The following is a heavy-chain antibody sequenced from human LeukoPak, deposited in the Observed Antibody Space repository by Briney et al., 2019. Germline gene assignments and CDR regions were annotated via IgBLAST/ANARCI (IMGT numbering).Heavy chain of an antibody. D-gene: IGHD2-15*01. CDR2: TYYSGST. J-gene: IGHJ4*02. CDR1: GGSISSYY. Sequence: SETLSLTCTVSGGSISSYYWSWIRQPPGKGLEWIGYTYYSGSTNYNPSLKSRVTISVDTSKNQFSLKLSSVTAADTAVYYCAREHCSGGSCYFDYWGQGTLVTVSS. V-gene: IGHV4-59*01. CDR3: AREHCSGGSCYFDY.